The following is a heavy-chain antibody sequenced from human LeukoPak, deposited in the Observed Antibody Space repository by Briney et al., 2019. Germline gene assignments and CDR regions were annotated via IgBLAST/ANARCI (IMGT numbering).Heavy chain of an antibody. J-gene: IGHJ6*02. Sequence: GGSLRLSCAASGFTLSSYWMNWARQAPGKGLEWVASINHNGNVNYYVDSVRGRFTISRDNAKNSLYLQMSNLRAEDTAVYFCARGGGLDVWGQGATVTVSS. CDR2: INHNGNVN. V-gene: IGHV3-7*03. CDR1: GFTLSSYW. CDR3: ARGGGLDV. D-gene: IGHD3-16*01.